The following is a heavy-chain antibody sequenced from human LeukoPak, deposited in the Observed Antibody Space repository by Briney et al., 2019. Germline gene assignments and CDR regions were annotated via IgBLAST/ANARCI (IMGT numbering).Heavy chain of an antibody. CDR2: IVVGSGNT. CDR3: AAAHYDSSGYYSFDY. D-gene: IGHD3-22*01. Sequence: ASVKVSCKASGFTFTSSAMQWVRQARGQRLEWIGWIVVGSGNTNYAQKFQERVTITRDMSTSTAYMELSSLRSEDTAVYYCAAAHYDSSGYYSFDYWGQGTLVTVSS. CDR1: GFTFTSSA. V-gene: IGHV1-58*02. J-gene: IGHJ4*02.